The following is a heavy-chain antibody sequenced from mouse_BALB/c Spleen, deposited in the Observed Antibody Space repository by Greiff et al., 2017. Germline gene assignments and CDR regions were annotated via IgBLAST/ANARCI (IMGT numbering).Heavy chain of an antibody. V-gene: IGHV5-12-2*01. Sequence: EVKLVESGGGLVQPGGSLKLSCAASGFTFSSYTMSWVRQTPEKRLEWVAYISNGGGSTYYPDTVKGRFTISRDNAKNTLYLQMSSLKSEDTAMYYCARRSGYDYPYPMDYWGQGTSVTVSS. CDR1: GFTFSSYT. CDR3: ARRSGYDYPYPMDY. J-gene: IGHJ4*01. CDR2: ISNGGGST. D-gene: IGHD2-4*01.